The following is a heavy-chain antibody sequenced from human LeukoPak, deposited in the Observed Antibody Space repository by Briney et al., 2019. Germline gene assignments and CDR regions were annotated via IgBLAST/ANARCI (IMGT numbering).Heavy chain of an antibody. CDR3: ARGWPDYYSMDI. Sequence: PSETLSLTCTVSGGSMSSYYWSWIRQPPGKGLEWIGYIYYSGTTSYNPSLKGRVTLSIDTSNNHFALKVRSVTAGGTAMYYCARGWPDYYSMDIWGPGTTVTVSS. J-gene: IGHJ6*02. V-gene: IGHV4-59*01. CDR2: IYYSGTT. CDR1: GGSMSSYY. D-gene: IGHD2-15*01.